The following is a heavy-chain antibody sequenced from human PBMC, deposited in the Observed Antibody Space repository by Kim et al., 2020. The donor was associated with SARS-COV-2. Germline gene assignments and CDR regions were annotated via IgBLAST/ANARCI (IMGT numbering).Heavy chain of an antibody. J-gene: IGHJ6*02. Sequence: GGSLRLSCTASGFSLSSYEVNWVRQAPGKGLEWVSYISSSGTTTYYGDSVKGRFTVSRDNAKNSLFLQMNNLRAEDTALYYCARDVSMFRGIFPYFYGMDVWGQGTTVTVS. V-gene: IGHV3-48*03. D-gene: IGHD3-10*01. CDR2: ISSSGTTT. CDR3: ARDVSMFRGIFPYFYGMDV. CDR1: GFSLSSYE.